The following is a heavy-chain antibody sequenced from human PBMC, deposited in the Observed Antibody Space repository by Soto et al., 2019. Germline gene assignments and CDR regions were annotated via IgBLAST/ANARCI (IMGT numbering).Heavy chain of an antibody. CDR1: GFTFSSYG. J-gene: IGHJ5*02. CDR2: IWYDGSNK. CDR3: AREKRAIMQIWFDP. Sequence: QVQLVESGGGVVQPGRSLRLSCAASGFTFSSYGMHWVRQAPGKGLEWVAVIWYDGSNKYYADSVKGRFTISRDNSKYTLYLQMNSLRAEDTAVYYWAREKRAIMQIWFDPWGQGTPVTVSS. V-gene: IGHV3-33*01. D-gene: IGHD2-8*01.